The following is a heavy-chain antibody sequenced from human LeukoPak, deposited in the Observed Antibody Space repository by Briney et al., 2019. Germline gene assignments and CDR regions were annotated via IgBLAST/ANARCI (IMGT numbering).Heavy chain of an antibody. Sequence: SETLSLTCTVSGGSVSSYYWSWIRQPPGKGLEWIGYIYYSGSTNYNPSLKSRVTISVDTSKNQFSLKLSSVTAADTAVYYCAREYSSGYFDYWGQGTLVTVSS. V-gene: IGHV4-59*02. CDR1: GGSVSSYY. D-gene: IGHD3-22*01. J-gene: IGHJ4*02. CDR2: IYYSGST. CDR3: AREYSSGYFDY.